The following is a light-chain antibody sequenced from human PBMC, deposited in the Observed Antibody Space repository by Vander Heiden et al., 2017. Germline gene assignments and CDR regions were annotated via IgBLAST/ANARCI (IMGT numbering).Light chain of an antibody. CDR3: AARDDSRNGLV. J-gene: IGLJ3*02. Sequence: QSVLPPPPSASEAPGQTVTISCSVRSSNLGNNAVNWYQQLPGKAPKLLIYYDDLRPSGVSDRFSGSKAGNTASLAITGAQSEDEADYYCAARDDSRNGLVFGGGTKLTVL. CDR2: YDD. V-gene: IGLV1-36*01. CDR1: SSNLGNNA.